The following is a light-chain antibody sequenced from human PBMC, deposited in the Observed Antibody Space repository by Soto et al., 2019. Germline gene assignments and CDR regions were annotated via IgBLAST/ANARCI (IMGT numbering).Light chain of an antibody. J-gene: IGKJ1*01. CDR3: QQYNSYST. CDR1: QSISSW. CDR2: KAS. V-gene: IGKV1-5*03. Sequence: IQMTQSPSTLCASVGDRVTITCRASQSISSWLAWYQQKPGKAPKLLIYKASSLESGVPSRFSGSGSGTEFTLTISSLQPDDFATYYCQQYNSYSTFGQGTKVDIK.